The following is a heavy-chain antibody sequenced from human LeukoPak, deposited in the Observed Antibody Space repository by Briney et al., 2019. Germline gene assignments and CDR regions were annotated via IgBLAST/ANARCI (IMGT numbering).Heavy chain of an antibody. D-gene: IGHD4-11*01. CDR3: AKDSNYYYQNFMDV. Sequence: PGGSLRLSCVASGFTFSNYAMTWVRQAPGKGLEWVSFISGSGGIRNYADSVKGRFTISRDNSKNTLSLQMNSLRAEDTAVYYCAKDSNYYYQNFMDVWGKGTTVTVSS. CDR2: ISGSGGIR. V-gene: IGHV3-23*01. J-gene: IGHJ6*03. CDR1: GFTFSNYA.